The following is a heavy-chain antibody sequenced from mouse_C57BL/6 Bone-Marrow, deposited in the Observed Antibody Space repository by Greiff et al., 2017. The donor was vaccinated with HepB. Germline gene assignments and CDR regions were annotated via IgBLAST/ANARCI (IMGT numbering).Heavy chain of an antibody. CDR3: ARGCSYFDY. CDR2: IHPNSGST. J-gene: IGHJ2*01. Sequence: QVHVKQPGAELVKPGASVKLSCKASGYTFTSYWMHWVKQRPGQGLEWIGMIHPNSGSTNYNEKFKSKATLTVDKSSSTAYMQLSSLTSEDSAVYYCARGCSYFDYWGQGTTLTVSS. CDR1: GYTFTSYW. V-gene: IGHV1-64*01.